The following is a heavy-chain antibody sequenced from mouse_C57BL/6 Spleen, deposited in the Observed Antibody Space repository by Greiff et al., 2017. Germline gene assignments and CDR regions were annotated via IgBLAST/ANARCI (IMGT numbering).Heavy chain of an antibody. D-gene: IGHD1-1*01. CDR1: GYAFSSSW. V-gene: IGHV1-82*01. J-gene: IGHJ2*01. Sequence: VQLQQSGPELVKPGASVKISCKASGYAFSSSWMNWVKQRPGKGLEWIGRIYPGDGDTNYNGKFKGKATLTADKPSSTAYMQLSSLTSEDSAVYFCARFSYYYGSRGGLFDYRGQGTTLTVSS. CDR3: ARFSYYYGSRGGLFDY. CDR2: IYPGDGDT.